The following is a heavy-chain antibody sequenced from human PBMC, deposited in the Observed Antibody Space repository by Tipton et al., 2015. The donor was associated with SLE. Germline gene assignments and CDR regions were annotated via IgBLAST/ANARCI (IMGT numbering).Heavy chain of an antibody. CDR2: IYPDDSDT. V-gene: IGHV5-51*01. CDR1: GYSFSNYW. Sequence: QLVQSGAEVKYPGESLKISCKGFGYSFSNYWIGWVRQMPGKGLEWMGIIYPDDSDTRYSPSFQGQVTISADKSISTAYLQWSSLKASDTAMYYCARHPVAGKRSRGAFDIWGQGTMVTVSS. CDR3: ARHPVAGKRSRGAFDI. D-gene: IGHD6-19*01. J-gene: IGHJ3*02.